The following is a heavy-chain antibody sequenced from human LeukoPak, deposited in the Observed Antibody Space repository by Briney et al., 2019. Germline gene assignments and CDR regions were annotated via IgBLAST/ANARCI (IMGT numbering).Heavy chain of an antibody. CDR2: IKQDGSEK. D-gene: IGHD2-15*01. CDR3: ARTGSSVHFDY. Sequence: GGSLRLSCAASGFIFSSYWMSWVRQAPGKGLEWVANIKQDGSEKYYVDSVKGRFTISRDNAKNSLYLQMNSLRAEDTAVYYCARTGSSVHFDYWGQGTLVTVSS. CDR1: GFIFSSYW. V-gene: IGHV3-7*01. J-gene: IGHJ4*02.